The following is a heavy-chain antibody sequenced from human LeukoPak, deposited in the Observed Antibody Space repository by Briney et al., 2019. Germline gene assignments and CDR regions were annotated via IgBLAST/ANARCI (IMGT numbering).Heavy chain of an antibody. D-gene: IGHD3-22*01. CDR3: ARGNYYDSS. CDR1: GGSISSYY. V-gene: IGHV4-34*01. J-gene: IGHJ4*02. CDR2: INHSGST. Sequence: PSETLSLTCTVSGGSISSYYWSWIRQPPGKGLEWIGEINHSGSTNYNPSLKSRVTISVDTSKNQFSLKLSSVTAADTAVYYCARGNYYDSSWGQGTLVTVSS.